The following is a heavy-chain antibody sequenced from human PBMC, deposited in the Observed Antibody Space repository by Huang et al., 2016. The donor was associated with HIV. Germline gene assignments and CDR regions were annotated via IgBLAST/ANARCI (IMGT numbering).Heavy chain of an antibody. CDR2: IIPTLGTA. CDR3: ATVEYYHTSGPQRGYFDN. D-gene: IGHD3-22*01. V-gene: IGHV1-69*01. Sequence: QVQLVQSGAEVKKPGSSVKVSCKASGGSFRNFAIGWVRQAPGQGLEWMGGIIPTLGTANYAQKFQGRVTIIADESTSTAYMELSSLRSEDTAVYYCATVEYYHTSGPQRGYFDNWGQGTLVTVSS. CDR1: GGSFRNFA. J-gene: IGHJ4*02.